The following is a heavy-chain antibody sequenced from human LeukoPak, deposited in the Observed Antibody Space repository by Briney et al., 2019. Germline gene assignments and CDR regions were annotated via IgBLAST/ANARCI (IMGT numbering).Heavy chain of an antibody. V-gene: IGHV4-34*01. CDR1: GGSFSGYS. Sequence: SETLSLTCAVSGGSFSGYSWTWIRQPPGKGLEWIGEINHSGSTNYNPSLKSRVTISVDTSKNQFSLKLSSVTAADTAVYYCARRPLWSYYFDYWGQGTLVTGSS. J-gene: IGHJ4*02. CDR3: ARRPLWSYYFDY. D-gene: IGHD5-18*01. CDR2: INHSGST.